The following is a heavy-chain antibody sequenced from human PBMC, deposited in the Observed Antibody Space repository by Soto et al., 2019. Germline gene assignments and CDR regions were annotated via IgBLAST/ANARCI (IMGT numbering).Heavy chain of an antibody. V-gene: IGHV4-39*01. J-gene: IGHJ4*02. CDR2: IYYSGNT. Sequence: PSATRSLTCPVSGFSISSSIDCCWGCLRQPPGKGLEWIGSIYYSGNTYYNPSLKSRVTLSVDTSKNQFSLNLNSVTAADTAVYYCVTTAAYCNGIGCYAFDTWGLGTLVTV. D-gene: IGHD2-2*01. CDR1: GFSISSSIDCC. CDR3: VTTAAYCNGIGCYAFDT.